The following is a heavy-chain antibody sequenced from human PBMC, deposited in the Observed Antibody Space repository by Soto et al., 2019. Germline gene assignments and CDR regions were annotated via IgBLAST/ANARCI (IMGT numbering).Heavy chain of an antibody. V-gene: IGHV1-69*12. D-gene: IGHD5-12*01. Sequence: QVQRVQSGAEVKKPGSSVKVSCKASGGTFSSYAISWVRQAPGQGLEWMGGIIPIFGTANYAQKFQGRVTITAGESTSTAYMELSSLRSEDTAVYYCARVASAWIKDAFDIWGQGTMVTVSS. CDR2: IIPIFGTA. CDR3: ARVASAWIKDAFDI. J-gene: IGHJ3*02. CDR1: GGTFSSYA.